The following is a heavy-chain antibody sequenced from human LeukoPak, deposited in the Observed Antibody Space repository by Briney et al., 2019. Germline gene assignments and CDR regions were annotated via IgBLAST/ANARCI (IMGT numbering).Heavy chain of an antibody. CDR1: GFTFSDYY. J-gene: IGHJ5*02. V-gene: IGHV3-11*01. CDR2: ISSSGSTI. Sequence: GGSLRLSCAASGFTFSDYYMSWIRQAPGKGLEGVSYISSSGSTIYYADSVKGRFTISRDNAKNSLYLQMNSLRAEDTALYYCARDHTYDSSGYDVVWFDPWGQGTLVTVSS. D-gene: IGHD3-22*01. CDR3: ARDHTYDSSGYDVVWFDP.